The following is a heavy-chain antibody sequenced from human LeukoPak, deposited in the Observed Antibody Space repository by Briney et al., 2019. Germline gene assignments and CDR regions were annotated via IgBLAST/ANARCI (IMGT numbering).Heavy chain of an antibody. Sequence: GASVKVSCKASGYTFTSYDINWVRQATGQGLEWIRWMNPNSGNTGYAQKFQGRVTITRNTSISTAYMELSSLRSEDTAVYYCARLVVPAAMGSYNWFYPWGQGTLVTVSS. CDR3: ARLVVPAAMGSYNWFYP. CDR1: GYTFTSYD. V-gene: IGHV1-8*03. D-gene: IGHD2-2*01. CDR2: MNPNSGNT. J-gene: IGHJ5*02.